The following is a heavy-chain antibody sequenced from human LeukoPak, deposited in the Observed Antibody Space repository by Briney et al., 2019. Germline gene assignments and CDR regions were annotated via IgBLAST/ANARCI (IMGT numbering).Heavy chain of an antibody. CDR3: ARGDSSGQKGYYFDY. Sequence: LTGGSLRLSCAASGFTFANYAMSWVRQAPGKGLEWVSAITGSGGSTYYADSVKGRFTISRDNAKNSLYLQMNSLRAEDTAVYYCARGDSSGQKGYYFDYWGQGTLVTVSS. CDR2: ITGSGGST. CDR1: GFTFANYA. V-gene: IGHV3-23*01. D-gene: IGHD3-22*01. J-gene: IGHJ4*02.